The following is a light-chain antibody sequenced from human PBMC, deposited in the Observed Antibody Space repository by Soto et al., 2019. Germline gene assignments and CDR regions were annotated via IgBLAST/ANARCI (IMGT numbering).Light chain of an antibody. V-gene: IGKV3-15*01. CDR1: QSVSSN. J-gene: IGKJ5*01. CDR2: GAS. Sequence: EILVTQSPATLSVSPGERVTLSCRASQSVSSNLAWFQQKPGQATRLIIYGASTRANGIPARFSGSGAGTEFTLSINSLQSEDFAVYFCQQYNSWHPITFGQGTRLE. CDR3: QQYNSWHPIT.